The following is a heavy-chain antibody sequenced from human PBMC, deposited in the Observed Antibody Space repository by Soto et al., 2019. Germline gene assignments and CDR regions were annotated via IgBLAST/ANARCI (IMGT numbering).Heavy chain of an antibody. CDR3: ARDAAVAGTGWFDP. CDR1: GGSVSSGSYY. V-gene: IGHV4-61*01. D-gene: IGHD6-19*01. CDR2: IYYSGST. Sequence: SETLSLTCTVSGGSVSSGSYYWSWIRQPPGKGLEWIGYIYYSGSTNCNPSLKSRVTISVDTSKNQFSLKLSSVTAADTAVYYCARDAAVAGTGWFDPWGQGTLVTVSS. J-gene: IGHJ5*02.